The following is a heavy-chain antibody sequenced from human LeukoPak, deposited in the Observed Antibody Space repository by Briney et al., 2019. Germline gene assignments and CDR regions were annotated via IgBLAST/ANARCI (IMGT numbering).Heavy chain of an antibody. CDR2: IYYSGST. J-gene: IGHJ4*02. CDR3: ARSDSSLYHFDY. CDR1: GGSTSSYY. D-gene: IGHD6-13*01. V-gene: IGHV4-59*01. Sequence: SETLSLTCTVSGGSTSSYYWSWIRQPPGKGLEWIGYIYYSGSTNYNPSLKSRVTISVDTSKNQFSLKLSSVTAADTAVYYCARSDSSLYHFDYWGQGTLVTVSS.